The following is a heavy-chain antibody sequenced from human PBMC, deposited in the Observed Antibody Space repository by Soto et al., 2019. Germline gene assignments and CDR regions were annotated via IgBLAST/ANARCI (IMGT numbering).Heavy chain of an antibody. Sequence: PGGSLRLSCSGSGFTFENYAVSWVRQAPGKGLEWLGVIRNRAYHGTTEYAPSVEGRFTISRDDSKDIAYLHMTSLQTDDTGVYFCTTWSPPDDLLNSWGQGTVVTGLL. CDR2: IRNRAYHGTT. J-gene: IGHJ1*01. CDR1: GFTFENYA. V-gene: IGHV3-49*04. D-gene: IGHD1-1*01. CDR3: TTWSPPDDLLNS.